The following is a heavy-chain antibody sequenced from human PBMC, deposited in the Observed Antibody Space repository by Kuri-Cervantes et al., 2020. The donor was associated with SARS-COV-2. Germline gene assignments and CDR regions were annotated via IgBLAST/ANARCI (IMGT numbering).Heavy chain of an antibody. CDR1: GFTFSSDG. J-gene: IGHJ4*02. D-gene: IGHD3-16*01. Sequence: LSPAAPGFTFSSDGMNWVRQAPGKGLGWVSYISSSSGTIYYADSVKGRFTISRDTAKNSLYLQMNSLRDEDTAVYYCAKDQARYDYVWGSPDYWGQGTLVTVSS. CDR3: AKDQARYDYVWGSPDY. CDR2: ISSSSGTI. V-gene: IGHV3-48*02.